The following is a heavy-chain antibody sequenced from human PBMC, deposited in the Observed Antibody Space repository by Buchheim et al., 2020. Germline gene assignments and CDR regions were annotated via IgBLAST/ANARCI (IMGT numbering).Heavy chain of an antibody. Sequence: QVQLVESGGGVVQPGRSLRLSCAASGFTFSSYGMHWVRQAPGKGLEWVAVIWYDGSNKYYADSVKGRFTISRDNSKNKLYLQMNSLRAEDTAVYYCARDLTGYSSRNDDYWGQGTL. J-gene: IGHJ4*02. CDR3: ARDLTGYSSRNDDY. V-gene: IGHV3-33*01. CDR2: IWYDGSNK. CDR1: GFTFSSYG. D-gene: IGHD6-13*01.